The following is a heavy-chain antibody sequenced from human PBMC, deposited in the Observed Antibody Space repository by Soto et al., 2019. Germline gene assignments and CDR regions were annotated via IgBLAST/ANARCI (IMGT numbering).Heavy chain of an antibody. CDR2: IVVGSGNT. Sequence: SVKVSCKASGFTFTSSAMQWVRQARGQRLEWIGWIVVGSGNTNYAQKFQERVTITRDMSTSTAYMELSSLRSEDTAVYYCAADRLLWNDRPRGFDPWGQGTLVTGSS. CDR3: AADRLLWNDRPRGFDP. CDR1: GFTFTSSA. D-gene: IGHD3-10*01. V-gene: IGHV1-58*02. J-gene: IGHJ5*02.